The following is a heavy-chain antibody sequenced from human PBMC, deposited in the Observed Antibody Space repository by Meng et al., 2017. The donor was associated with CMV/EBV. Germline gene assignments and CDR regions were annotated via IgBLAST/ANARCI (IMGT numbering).Heavy chain of an antibody. J-gene: IGHJ3*02. CDR3: AREAAGYDLNAFES. V-gene: IGHV1-2*02. Sequence: ASVTVSRKGSRYTFTGYYLHWVRQAPGQGLEWMGWINPNTNGTNYAQKFQGRVSMTRDTSISITYMDLSRLRSDDTAVYFCAREAAGYDLNAFESWGQGTTVTVSS. D-gene: IGHD5-12*01. CDR1: RYTFTGYY. CDR2: INPNTNGT.